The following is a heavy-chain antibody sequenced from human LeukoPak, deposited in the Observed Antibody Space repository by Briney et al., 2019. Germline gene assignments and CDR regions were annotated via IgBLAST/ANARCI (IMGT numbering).Heavy chain of an antibody. CDR3: SSSGWYFYFDY. D-gene: IGHD6-19*01. J-gene: IGHJ4*02. CDR2: IKQDGSEK. V-gene: IGHV3-7*01. Sequence: GGSLRLSCAASEFIFSGYWMNWVRQAPGKGLEWVANIKQDGSEKRYVDSVKGRFTISRDNSKNTLYLQMNSLRAEDTAVYYCSSSGWYFYFDYWGQGTLVTVSS. CDR1: EFIFSGYW.